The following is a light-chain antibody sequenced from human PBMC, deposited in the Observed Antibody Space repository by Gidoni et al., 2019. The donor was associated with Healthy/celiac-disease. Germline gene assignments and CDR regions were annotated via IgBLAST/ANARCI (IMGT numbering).Light chain of an antibody. J-gene: IGLJ1*01. CDR2: EVN. CDR1: SSDIGGYNL. V-gene: IGLV2-23*02. CDR3: CSYAGVTTFYV. Sequence: QSALTQPASVSGPPGQSIPISCTGTSSDIGGYNLVSWYQQHPGKAHKLMIHEVNKRPSGVSNRFSGSKSGNTASLTISGLQAEDESDYYCCSYAGVTTFYVFGTGTKVTVL.